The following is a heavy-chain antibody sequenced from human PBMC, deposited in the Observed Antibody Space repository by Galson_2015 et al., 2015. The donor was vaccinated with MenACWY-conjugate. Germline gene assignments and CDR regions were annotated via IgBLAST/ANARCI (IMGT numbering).Heavy chain of an antibody. J-gene: IGHJ5*02. CDR1: GFTFSNYN. CDR2: ISSTGSYI. V-gene: IGHV3-21*01. Sequence: SLRLSCAASGFTFSNYNMNWVRQTPGKGLEWVSCISSTGSYIYYADSLKGRFTISRDNAKNSLYLQMHSLTSEDTAVYYCAKGTTASRPNWFDPWGQGILVTVSS. D-gene: IGHD6-6*01. CDR3: AKGTTASRPNWFDP.